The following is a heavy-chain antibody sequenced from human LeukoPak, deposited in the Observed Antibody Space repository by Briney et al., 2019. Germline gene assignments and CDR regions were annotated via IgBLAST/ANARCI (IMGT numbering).Heavy chain of an antibody. D-gene: IGHD4-23*01. J-gene: IGHJ4*02. CDR3: AKDDGGTTDY. Sequence: GRSLRLSCAASGFTFSSYGMHWVRQAPGKGLEWVALISYDGSNKYYADSVKGRFTISRDNSKNTLYLQMNSLRAEDTAVYYCAKDDGGTTDYWGQGTLVTVSS. CDR1: GFTFSSYG. V-gene: IGHV3-30*18. CDR2: ISYDGSNK.